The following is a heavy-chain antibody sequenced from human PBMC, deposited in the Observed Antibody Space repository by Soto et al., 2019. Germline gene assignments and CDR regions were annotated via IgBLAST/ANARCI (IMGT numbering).Heavy chain of an antibody. Sequence: HPXGSLRLSCAAAGVTFSSYGMHWVRQAPGKGLEWVAVISYDGSNKYYADSVKGRFTISRDNSKNTLYLQMNSLRAEDTAVYYCAKGRTTVTTIDAFDIWGQGTMVTVSS. CDR1: GVTFSSYG. CDR2: ISYDGSNK. D-gene: IGHD4-17*01. CDR3: AKGRTTVTTIDAFDI. J-gene: IGHJ3*02. V-gene: IGHV3-30*18.